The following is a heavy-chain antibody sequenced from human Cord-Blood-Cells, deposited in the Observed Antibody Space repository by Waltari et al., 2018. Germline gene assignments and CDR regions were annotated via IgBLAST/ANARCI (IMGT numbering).Heavy chain of an antibody. CDR3: ARDGGSVDY. Sequence: EVQLVESGGGLVQPGGSLRLSCAASGFTFSSYWMSWVRQAPGKGREWGANIKQDGSEKYYVDSVKGRFTISRDNAKNSLYLQMNSLGAEDTAVYYCARDGGSVDYWGQGTLVTVSS. V-gene: IGHV3-7*01. CDR2: IKQDGSEK. D-gene: IGHD3-16*01. J-gene: IGHJ4*02. CDR1: GFTFSSYW.